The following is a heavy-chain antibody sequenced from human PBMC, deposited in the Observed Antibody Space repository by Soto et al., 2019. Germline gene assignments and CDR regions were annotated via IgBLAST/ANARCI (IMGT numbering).Heavy chain of an antibody. D-gene: IGHD1-26*01. J-gene: IGHJ4*02. CDR2: ISYTGSA. CDR3: ASMGATAGSYYFEY. V-gene: IGHV4-30-4*01. Sequence: SETLSLTCTVSGGSIGSGVYFWSWIRQPPGKGLEWIGFISYTGSAYYNPSLKSRAAISVDTSKNQFSLKLTSVTAADAAVYYCASMGATAGSYYFEYWGKGALVPVSA. CDR1: GGSIGSGVYF.